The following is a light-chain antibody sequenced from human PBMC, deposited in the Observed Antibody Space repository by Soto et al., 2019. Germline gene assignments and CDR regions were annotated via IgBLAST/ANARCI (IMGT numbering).Light chain of an antibody. CDR2: AAS. CDR1: QSLNSF. J-gene: IGKJ1*01. V-gene: IGKV1-39*01. CDR3: QQYSDWPPWR. Sequence: DIQMTQSPSSLSASVGDKITITCRASQSLNSFLNWYQQKPGKAPKLLIFAASSLQSGVPSRFSGDGSETEFTLTISSLQSDDFAVYYCQQYSDWPPWRFGQGTKVDIK.